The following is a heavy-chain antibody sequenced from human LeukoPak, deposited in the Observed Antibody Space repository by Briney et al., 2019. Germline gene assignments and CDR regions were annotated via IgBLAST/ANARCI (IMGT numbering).Heavy chain of an antibody. V-gene: IGHV3-30*18. CDR1: GFTFSNFG. CDR2: ISYDGSNK. Sequence: GGSLRLSCAASGFTFSNFGMHWVRQAPGKGLEWVAVISYDGSNKYYADSVRGRFAISRDNSKNTLYLQMNSLRAEDTAIYYCAKDRRLPWDYFDSWGQGTLVTVSS. J-gene: IGHJ4*02. D-gene: IGHD5-12*01. CDR3: AKDRRLPWDYFDS.